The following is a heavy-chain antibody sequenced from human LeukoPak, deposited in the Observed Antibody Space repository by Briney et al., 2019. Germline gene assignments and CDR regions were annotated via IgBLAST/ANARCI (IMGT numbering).Heavy chain of an antibody. V-gene: IGHV4-59*01. CDR1: GGSISSYY. CDR3: ARTSANPVLEWLSANENYYYYYYMDV. J-gene: IGHJ6*03. D-gene: IGHD3-3*01. CDR2: IYYSGST. Sequence: PSETLSLTCTVSGGSISSYYWSWIRQPPGKGLEWIGYIYYSGSTNYNPSLKSRVTISVDTSKNQFSLKLSSVTAADTAVYYCARTSANPVLEWLSANENYYYYYYMDVWGKGTTVTVSS.